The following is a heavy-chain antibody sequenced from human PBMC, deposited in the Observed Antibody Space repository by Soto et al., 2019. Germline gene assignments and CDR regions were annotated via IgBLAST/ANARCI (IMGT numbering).Heavy chain of an antibody. D-gene: IGHD6-6*01. CDR1: GGSISSGGYY. Sequence: SETLSLTCTVSGGSISSGGYYWSWIRQHPGKGLEWIGDIYYSGSTYYNPSLKSRVTISVDTSKNQFSLKLSSVTAADTAVYYCARDLGSSSYDNWFEPWGQGTLVTVAS. CDR2: IYYSGST. J-gene: IGHJ5*02. V-gene: IGHV4-31*03. CDR3: ARDLGSSSYDNWFEP.